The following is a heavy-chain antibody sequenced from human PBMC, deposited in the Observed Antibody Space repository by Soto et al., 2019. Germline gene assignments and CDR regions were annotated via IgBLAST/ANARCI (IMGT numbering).Heavy chain of an antibody. CDR3: ARYDWRKNRLDP. Sequence: SETLSLTCTVSGGSISSYYWSWLRKTQGKGLEWIGYIYYSGSTNYNPSLKSRVTISVETSKNQFSLKLSSVTTADTAVYYCARYDWRKNRLDPGAQGTLVAVSS. CDR1: GGSISSYY. V-gene: IGHV4-59*01. D-gene: IGHD3-9*01. J-gene: IGHJ5*02. CDR2: IYYSGST.